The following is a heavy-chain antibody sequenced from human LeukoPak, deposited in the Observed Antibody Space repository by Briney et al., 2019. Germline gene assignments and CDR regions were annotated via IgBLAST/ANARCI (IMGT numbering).Heavy chain of an antibody. CDR1: GYTFTSYD. J-gene: IGHJ5*02. V-gene: IGHV1-8*03. CDR3: ARGLWYDSSGYYSNWFDP. CDR2: MNPNYGYT. Sequence: EASVKVSCKASGYTFTSYDINWVRRATGQGLEWMGWMNPNYGYTGYAQKFQGRVTITRNTSISTAYMELSSLRSEDTAVYYCARGLWYDSSGYYSNWFDPWGQGTLVTVSS. D-gene: IGHD3-22*01.